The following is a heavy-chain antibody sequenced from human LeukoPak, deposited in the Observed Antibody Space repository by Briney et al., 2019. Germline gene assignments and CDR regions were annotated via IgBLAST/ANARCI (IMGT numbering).Heavy chain of an antibody. CDR2: INHSGST. CDR1: GGSFSGYY. CDR3: ARTAIAVAGTPFDY. Sequence: PSETLSLTWAVYGGSFSGYYWSWIRQPPGKGLEWIGEINHSGSTNYNPSLKSRVTISVDTSKNQFSLKLSSVTAADTAVYYCARTAIAVAGTPFDYWGQGTLVTVSS. V-gene: IGHV4-34*01. D-gene: IGHD6-19*01. J-gene: IGHJ4*02.